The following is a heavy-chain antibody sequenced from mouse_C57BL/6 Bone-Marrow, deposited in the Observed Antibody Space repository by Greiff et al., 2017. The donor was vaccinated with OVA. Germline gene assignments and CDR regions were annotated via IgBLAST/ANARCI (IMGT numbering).Heavy chain of an antibody. J-gene: IGHJ4*01. CDR2: IYPGNSDT. V-gene: IGHV1-5*01. CDR1: GYTFTSYW. Sequence: VQLQQSGTVLARPGASVKMSCKTSGYTFTSYWMHWVKQRPGQGLEWIGAIYPGNSDTSYNQKFKGKAKLTAFTSASTAYMELSSLTNEDSAVYYCKGGYYYGSSMDYWGQGTSVTVSS. CDR3: KGGYYYGSSMDY. D-gene: IGHD1-1*01.